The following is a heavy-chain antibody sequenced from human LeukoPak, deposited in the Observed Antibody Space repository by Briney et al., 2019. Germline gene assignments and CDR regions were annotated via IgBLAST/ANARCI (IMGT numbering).Heavy chain of an antibody. D-gene: IGHD3-16*01. CDR1: GFTFSSYS. Sequence: PGGSLRLSCAASGFTFSSYSMNWVRQAPGKGREWVSSISTSSSYICSADSVKSRFTISRDNAKNSLYLQMNSLRAEDTAVYYCVRDTFSPDAFDIWGQGTMVTVSS. V-gene: IGHV3-21*01. J-gene: IGHJ3*02. CDR3: VRDTFSPDAFDI. CDR2: ISTSSSYI.